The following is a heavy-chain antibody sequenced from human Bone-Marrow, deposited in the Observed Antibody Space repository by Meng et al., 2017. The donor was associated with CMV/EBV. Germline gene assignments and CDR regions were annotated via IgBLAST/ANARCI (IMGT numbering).Heavy chain of an antibody. V-gene: IGHV3-48*03. CDR1: GFTFSSYE. Sequence: GESLKISCAAPGFTFSSYEMNWVRQAPGKGLEWVSYISSSGSTIYYADSVKGRFTISRDNAKNSLYLQMNSLRAEDTAVYYCAREVSSSSFWSPLYGMDVWGQGTTVTFYS. CDR2: ISSSGSTI. CDR3: AREVSSSSFWSPLYGMDV. D-gene: IGHD6-6*01. J-gene: IGHJ6*02.